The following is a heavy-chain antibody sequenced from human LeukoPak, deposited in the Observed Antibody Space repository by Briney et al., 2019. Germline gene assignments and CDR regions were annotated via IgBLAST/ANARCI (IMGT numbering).Heavy chain of an antibody. D-gene: IGHD3-3*01. CDR2: INHSGST. Sequence: SETLSLTCSVSGGSIGSTSHYWGWIRQPPGKGLEWIGEINHSGSTNYNPSLKSRVPISVDTSKNQFSLKLSSVTAADTAVYYCARGLYYDFWSGYYVYFDYWGQGTLVTVSS. CDR1: GGSIGSTSHY. J-gene: IGHJ4*02. CDR3: ARGLYYDFWSGYYVYFDY. V-gene: IGHV4-39*07.